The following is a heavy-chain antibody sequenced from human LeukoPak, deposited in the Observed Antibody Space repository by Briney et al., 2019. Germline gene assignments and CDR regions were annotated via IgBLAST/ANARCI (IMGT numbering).Heavy chain of an antibody. CDR2: IGSSSSTI. CDR3: ARSRVGLTPYYFDY. V-gene: IGHV3-48*01. CDR1: GFTFSSYN. J-gene: IGHJ4*02. D-gene: IGHD3/OR15-3a*01. Sequence: GGSLRLSCAASGFTFSSYNMNWVRQAPGKGLEWVAYIGSSSSTIYYADSVKGRFTISRDNAKNSLYLQMNSLRAEDTAVYYCARSRVGLTPYYFDYWGQGTLVTVSS.